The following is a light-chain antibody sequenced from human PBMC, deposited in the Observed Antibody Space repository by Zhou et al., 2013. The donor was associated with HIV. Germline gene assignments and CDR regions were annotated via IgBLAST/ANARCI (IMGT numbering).Light chain of an antibody. CDR3: QQYGSSLPYT. Sequence: ELVLTQSPGTLSLSPGERASLSCRASQSVSSRSLAWYSQKPGQAPKLLIYGASNRATGIPDRFSGSGSGTDFTLTISRLEPEDFAVYYCQQYGSSLPYTFGQGTKLEIK. V-gene: IGKV3-20*01. CDR2: GAS. J-gene: IGKJ2*01. CDR1: QSVSSRS.